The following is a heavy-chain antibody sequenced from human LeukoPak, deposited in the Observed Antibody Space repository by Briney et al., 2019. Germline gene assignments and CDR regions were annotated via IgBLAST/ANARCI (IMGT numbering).Heavy chain of an antibody. CDR2: ISSSGRTI. CDR1: GFTFSDYY. V-gene: IGHV3-11*04. D-gene: IGHD5-24*01. Sequence: KPWGSLRLSCAASGFTFSDYYMSWIRQAPGKGLEWVSYISSSGRTIYSADSVKGRFTISRDNAKNSLFLQMNSLRAEDTAVYYCAREFGFDGYNSYFDYWGQGTLVTVSS. CDR3: AREFGFDGYNSYFDY. J-gene: IGHJ4*02.